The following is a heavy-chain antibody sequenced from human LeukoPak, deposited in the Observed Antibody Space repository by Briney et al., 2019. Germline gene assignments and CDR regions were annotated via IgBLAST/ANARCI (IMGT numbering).Heavy chain of an antibody. CDR3: ARDLSLVGTNYDILTGYNY. V-gene: IGHV1-2*02. Sequence: ASVKVSCKASGYTFTGYYMHWVRQAPGQGLEWMGWINPNSGGTNYAQKFQGRVTMTRDTSISTAYMELSRLRSDDTAVYYCARDLSLVGTNYDILTGYNYWGQGTLVTVSS. CDR2: INPNSGGT. J-gene: IGHJ4*02. CDR1: GYTFTGYY. D-gene: IGHD3-9*01.